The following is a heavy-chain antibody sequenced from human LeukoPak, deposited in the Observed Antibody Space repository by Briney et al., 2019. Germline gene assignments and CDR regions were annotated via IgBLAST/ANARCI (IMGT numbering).Heavy chain of an antibody. Sequence: SETLSLTCTVSGASISNYYWSWIRQPPGKGLEWIGYIYYSGNTKYNPSLKSRVTISADTSKNRFSLQLNSVTAADTAIYYCARDGSGSYYKWFDPWGQGTLVTVSS. CDR1: GASISNYY. D-gene: IGHD3-10*01. CDR2: IYYSGNT. J-gene: IGHJ5*02. V-gene: IGHV4-59*01. CDR3: ARDGSGSYYKWFDP.